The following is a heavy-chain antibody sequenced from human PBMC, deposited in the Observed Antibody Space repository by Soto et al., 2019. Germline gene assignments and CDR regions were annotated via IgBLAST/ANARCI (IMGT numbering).Heavy chain of an antibody. V-gene: IGHV4-30-4*01. D-gene: IGHD4-17*01. CDR3: ARGYGDAYYYYGMDV. CDR1: GGSIISGDYY. Sequence: TQSLTCTVSGGSIISGDYYWSWIRQPPGKGLEWIGYIYYSGSTYYNPSLKSRVTISVDTSKNQFSLKLSSVTAADTAVYYCARGYGDAYYYYGMDVWGQGTTVTVSS. CDR2: IYYSGST. J-gene: IGHJ6*02.